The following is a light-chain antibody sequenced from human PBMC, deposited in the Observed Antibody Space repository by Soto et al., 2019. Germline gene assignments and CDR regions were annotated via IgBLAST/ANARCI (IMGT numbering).Light chain of an antibody. CDR3: QQYTISPWT. Sequence: EVVLTQSPGTLSLSPGERATLSCRASQSVGSNYLGWYQQKPGQAPRLLIYGASSRATGIPDRFSGSGSGTDLTLTISRLEPEDFAVYYCQQYTISPWTFGQGTKVEIK. V-gene: IGKV3-20*01. CDR1: QSVGSNY. J-gene: IGKJ1*01. CDR2: GAS.